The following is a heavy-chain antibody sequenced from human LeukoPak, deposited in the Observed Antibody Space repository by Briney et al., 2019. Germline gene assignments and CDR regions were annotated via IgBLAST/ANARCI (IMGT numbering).Heavy chain of an antibody. CDR3: ARQERLVIEA. CDR2: IYYSGST. CDR1: GGSISSYY. Sequence: SETLSLTCTVSGGSISSYYWSWIRQPPGKGLEWIGYIYYSGSTNYNPSLKSRVTISVDTSKNQFSLKLSSVTAADTAVYYCARQERLVIEAWGQGTLVTVSS. D-gene: IGHD3-9*01. V-gene: IGHV4-59*08. J-gene: IGHJ5*02.